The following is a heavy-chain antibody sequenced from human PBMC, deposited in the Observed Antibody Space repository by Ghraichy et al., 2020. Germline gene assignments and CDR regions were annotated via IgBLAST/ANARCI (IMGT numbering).Heavy chain of an antibody. D-gene: IGHD6-19*01. V-gene: IGHV3-23*01. CDR3: AHIAVTGHWYFDL. J-gene: IGHJ2*01. CDR2: ISASGGGT. CDR1: GFTFSSTG. Sequence: GESLNISCVASGFTFSSTGMSWVRQSPGKGLEWVSSISASGGGTYYADSVKGRFTISRDNSKNTLYLQTNSLRVEDTAVYYCAHIAVTGHWYFDLWGRGTLVTVSS.